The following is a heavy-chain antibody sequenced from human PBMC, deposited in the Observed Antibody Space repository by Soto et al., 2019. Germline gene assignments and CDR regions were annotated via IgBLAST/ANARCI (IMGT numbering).Heavy chain of an antibody. J-gene: IGHJ6*02. V-gene: IGHV3-74*01. D-gene: IGHD3-22*01. Sequence: EVQLVESGGGLVQPGGSLRLSCVASGFIFSNGWMYWFRQAPGMGLVWVSHINSDGSYTTYADSVKGRFTISRDNAKNTLYLQMNSLRAEDTAVYYCVRAIGHYGMDVWGRGTTVTVSS. CDR3: VRAIGHYGMDV. CDR2: INSDGSYT. CDR1: GFIFSNGW.